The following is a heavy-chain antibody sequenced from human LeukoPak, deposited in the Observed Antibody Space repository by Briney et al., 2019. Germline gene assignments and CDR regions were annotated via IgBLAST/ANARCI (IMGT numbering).Heavy chain of an antibody. CDR2: INPNSGGT. CDR1: GTTLTGSY. V-gene: IGHV1-18*04. J-gene: IGHJ3*02. D-gene: IGHD2-8*01. CDR3: ARGDPIVLMGAFDI. Sequence: ASVKVSSKVLGTTLTGSYMPWWRRPPGQGLGGRGWINPNSGGTNYAQKLQGRVTMTTDTSTSTAYMELRSLRSDDTAVYYCARGDPIVLMGAFDIWGQGTMVTVSS.